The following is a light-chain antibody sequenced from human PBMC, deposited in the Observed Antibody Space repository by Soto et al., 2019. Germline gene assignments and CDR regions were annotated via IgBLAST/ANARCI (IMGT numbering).Light chain of an antibody. Sequence: AIQLTQSPSSLSASVGDRVTITCRASQGISSALAWYQQKPGKAPKLLIYDASSLESGVPSSFSGSGSGTDFTLTISSLQPEDFATYYCQQFNSYPRFGPGPKVDMK. CDR3: QQFNSYPR. CDR1: QGISSA. J-gene: IGKJ3*01. V-gene: IGKV1-13*02. CDR2: DAS.